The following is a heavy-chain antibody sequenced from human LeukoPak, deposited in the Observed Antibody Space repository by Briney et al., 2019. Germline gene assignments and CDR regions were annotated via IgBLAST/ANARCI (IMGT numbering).Heavy chain of an antibody. D-gene: IGHD3-10*01. CDR2: ITSNGGRT. J-gene: IGHJ4*02. CDR1: GFIFSDYD. CDR3: ARGAASGGYDY. V-gene: IGHV3-64*01. Sequence: GGSLRLSCAASGFIFSDYDVHWVRQAPGKGLEFVSVITSNGGRTFYANSVKGRFTISRDNSKNALYLQMDSLRADDMAVYYCARGAASGGYDYWGQGALVTVSS.